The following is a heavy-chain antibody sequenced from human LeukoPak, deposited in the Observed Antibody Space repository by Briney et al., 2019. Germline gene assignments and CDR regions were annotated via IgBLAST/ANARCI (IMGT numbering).Heavy chain of an antibody. D-gene: IGHD2-21*02. J-gene: IGHJ4*02. V-gene: IGHV1-24*01. Sequence: ASVKVSCKVSGYTLTELSMHWVRQAPGKGLEWMGGFDPEDGETIYAQKFQGRVTMTEDTSTDTAYMELSSLRSEDTAVYYCAKDHGPGYCGGDCRDWFGIDYWGQGTLVTVSS. CDR1: GYTLTELS. CDR2: FDPEDGET. CDR3: AKDHGPGYCGGDCRDWFGIDY.